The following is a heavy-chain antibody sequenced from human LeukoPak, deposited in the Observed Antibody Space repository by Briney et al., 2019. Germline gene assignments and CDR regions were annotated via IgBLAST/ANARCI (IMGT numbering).Heavy chain of an antibody. V-gene: IGHV1-69*05. CDR2: IIPIFGTA. CDR3: ARQGYAWGAFDI. Sequence: ASVKVSCKASGGAFSSYAISWVRQAPGQGLEWMGGIIPIFGTANYAQKFQGRVTITTDESTSTAYMELSSLRSEDTAVYYCARQGYAWGAFDIWGQGTMVTVSS. D-gene: IGHD3-16*01. J-gene: IGHJ3*02. CDR1: GGAFSSYA.